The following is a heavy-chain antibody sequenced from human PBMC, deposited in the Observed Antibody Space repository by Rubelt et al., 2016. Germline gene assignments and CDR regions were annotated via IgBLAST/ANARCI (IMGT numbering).Heavy chain of an antibody. D-gene: IGHD4-17*01. Sequence: VQLVESGGGVVQPGRSLRLSCAASGFTFDDYAMHWVRQAPGKGLEWVSGISWNSGSIGYADSVKGRFTSSRDNAKNSLYLQMNSLRAEDTALYYCAKGTVTTLRDAFDIWGQGTMVTVSS. V-gene: IGHV3-9*01. J-gene: IGHJ3*02. CDR3: AKGTVTTLRDAFDI. CDR2: ISWNSGSI. CDR1: GFTFDDYA.